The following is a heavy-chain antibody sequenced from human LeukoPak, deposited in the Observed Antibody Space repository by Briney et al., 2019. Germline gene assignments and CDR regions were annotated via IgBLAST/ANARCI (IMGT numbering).Heavy chain of an antibody. J-gene: IGHJ4*02. V-gene: IGHV3-74*01. D-gene: IGHD3-10*01. CDR3: ARDTTMVRGVIIGKFDY. CDR2: INSDGSST. Sequence: PGGSLRLSCAASGFTFSSYWMHWVRQAPGKGLVWVSRINSDGSSTSYADSVKGRFTISRDNAKNTLYLQMNSLRAEDTAVYYCARDTTMVRGVIIGKFDYWGQGTLVTVSS. CDR1: GFTFSSYW.